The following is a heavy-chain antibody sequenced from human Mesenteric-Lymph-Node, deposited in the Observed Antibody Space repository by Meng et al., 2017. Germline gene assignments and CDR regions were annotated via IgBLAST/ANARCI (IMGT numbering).Heavy chain of an antibody. CDR3: ARDPFYYDSSGYYPFDP. J-gene: IGHJ5*02. D-gene: IGHD3-22*01. CDR1: GGSFSGYY. Sequence: GSLRLSCAVYGGSFSGYYWSWIRQPPGKGLEWIGEINHSGSTNYNPSLKSRVTISVDTSKNQFSLKLSSVTAADTAVYYCARDPFYYDSSGYYPFDPWGQGTLVTVSS. CDR2: INHSGST. V-gene: IGHV4-34*01.